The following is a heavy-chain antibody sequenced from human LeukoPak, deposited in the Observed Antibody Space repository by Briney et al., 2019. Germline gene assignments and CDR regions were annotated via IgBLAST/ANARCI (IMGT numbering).Heavy chain of an antibody. CDR3: ARATVLLWFGERAGPDY. J-gene: IGHJ4*02. CDR2: IRSSGSTI. Sequence: PGGSLRLSCAASGFTFSSYEMNWVRQAPGKGLEWVSYIRSSGSTIYYADSVKGRFTISRDNAKNSLYLQMNSLRAEDTAVYYCARATVLLWFGERAGPDYWGQGTLVTVSS. D-gene: IGHD3-10*01. CDR1: GFTFSSYE. V-gene: IGHV3-48*03.